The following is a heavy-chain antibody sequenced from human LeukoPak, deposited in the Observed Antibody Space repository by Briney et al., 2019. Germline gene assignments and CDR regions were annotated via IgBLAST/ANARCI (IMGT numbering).Heavy chain of an antibody. CDR2: IQHDGSDQ. D-gene: IGHD3-16*01. J-gene: IGHJ3*01. V-gene: IGHV3-7*01. CDR3: ARSFLMSLGELLSGGFDV. CDR1: GFTFSNYW. Sequence: GGSLRLSCAASGFTFSNYWMSWLRQAPGKGLEWVANIQHDGSDQYYEDSVKGRFTISRDNAKDSLFLQMNSLRVEDTAVYFCARSFLMSLGELLSGGFDVWGQGAMVTVSS.